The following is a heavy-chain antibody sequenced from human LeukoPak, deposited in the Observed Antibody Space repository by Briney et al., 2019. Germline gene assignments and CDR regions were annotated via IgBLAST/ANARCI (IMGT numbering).Heavy chain of an antibody. J-gene: IGHJ1*01. D-gene: IGHD1-26*01. CDR1: GFAVSSNH. V-gene: IGHV3-53*01. CDR2: IFNGGST. CDR3: ATSIVGLTYDEHFQH. Sequence: GGSLRLSCAASGFAVSSNHMNWVRQAPGKGLEWVSVIFNGGSTYYADSVKGRFTISRDNSKNTLYLQMNSLRAEDTAVYYCATSIVGLTYDEHFQHWGQGTLVTVSS.